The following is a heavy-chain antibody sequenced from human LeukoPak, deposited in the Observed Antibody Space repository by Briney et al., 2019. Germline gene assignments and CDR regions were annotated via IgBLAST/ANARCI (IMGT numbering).Heavy chain of an antibody. V-gene: IGHV3-23*01. CDR1: GFTFSTYV. Sequence: GRSLRLSCAASGFTFSTYVMSWVRQAPGKGLEWVSATSGSGGSTYYADSVKGRFTISRDNSKNTLYLQMNSLRAEDTAVYYCAKTLKQWLAPFDYWGKGTLVTVSS. CDR3: AKTLKQWLAPFDY. D-gene: IGHD6-19*01. CDR2: TSGSGGST. J-gene: IGHJ4*02.